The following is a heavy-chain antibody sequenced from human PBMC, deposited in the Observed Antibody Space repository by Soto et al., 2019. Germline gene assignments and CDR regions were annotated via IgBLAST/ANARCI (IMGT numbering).Heavy chain of an antibody. CDR2: IFHSGIS. CDR1: GYSISSGFF. J-gene: IGHJ4*02. Sequence: SETLSLTCAVSGYSISSGFFWGWIRQSPGGGLEWIGSIFHSGISYYNPSLKSRVTMSVETSKNHFSLKLTSVTAADTAVYYCARTDYFDYWGPGTLATVYS. V-gene: IGHV4-38-2*01. CDR3: ARTDYFDY.